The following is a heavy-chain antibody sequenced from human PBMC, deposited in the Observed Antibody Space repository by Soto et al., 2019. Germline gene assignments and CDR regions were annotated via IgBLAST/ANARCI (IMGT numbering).Heavy chain of an antibody. J-gene: IGHJ6*02. CDR1: GYSFTSYW. CDR3: ARHLEYSSSRKSSYYYGMDV. V-gene: IGHV5-51*01. CDR2: IYPVDSYT. Sequence: GESLKICCSGSGYSFTSYWIGWVRQMPGKGLEWMGIIYPVDSYTRYSPSFQGQVTISADKSISTAYLQWSSLKASDTAMYYCARHLEYSSSRKSSYYYGMDVWGQGTTVTVSS. D-gene: IGHD6-13*01.